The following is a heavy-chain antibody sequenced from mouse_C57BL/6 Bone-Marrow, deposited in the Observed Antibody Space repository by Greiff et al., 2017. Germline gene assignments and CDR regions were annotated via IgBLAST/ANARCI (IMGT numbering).Heavy chain of an antibody. CDR3: ARRGPPYSNYVAWFAY. D-gene: IGHD2-5*01. V-gene: IGHV1-55*01. CDR1: GYTFTSYW. Sequence: QVQLQQPGAELVKPGASVKMSCKASGYTFTSYWITWVKQRPGQGLEWIGDIYPGSGSTNYNEKFKSKATLTVETSSSTAYMQLSSLTSEDTAVYYCARRGPPYSNYVAWFAYWGQGTLVTVSA. CDR2: IYPGSGST. J-gene: IGHJ3*01.